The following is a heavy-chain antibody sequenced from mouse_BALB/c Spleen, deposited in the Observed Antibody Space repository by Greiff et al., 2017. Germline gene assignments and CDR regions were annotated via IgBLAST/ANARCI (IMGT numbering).Heavy chain of an antibody. J-gene: IGHJ3*01. CDR2: INPSNGGT. D-gene: IGHD2-1*01. V-gene: IGHV1S81*02. CDR1: GYTFTSYY. CDR3: TRSRGNYDWFAY. Sequence: VQLQQSGAELVKPGASVKLSCKASGYTFTSYYMYWVKQRPGQGLEWIGEINPSNGGTNFNEKFKSKATLTVDKSSSTAYMQLSSLTSEDSAVYYCTRSRGNYDWFAYWGQGTLVTVSA.